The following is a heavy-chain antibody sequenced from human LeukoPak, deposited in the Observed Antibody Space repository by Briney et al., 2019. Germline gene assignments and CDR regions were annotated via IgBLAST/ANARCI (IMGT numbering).Heavy chain of an antibody. CDR1: GGTSSSYA. J-gene: IGHJ6*02. CDR3: ARTTTEYYYYGMDV. D-gene: IGHD4-11*01. Sequence: SVNVSCKASGGTSSSYAISRVLQSPGPGLESMGRIIPILGIANYAQKFQGRVTITADKSTSTAYMELSSLRSEDTAVYYCARTTTEYYYYGMDVWGQGTTVTVSS. V-gene: IGHV1-69*04. CDR2: IIPILGIA.